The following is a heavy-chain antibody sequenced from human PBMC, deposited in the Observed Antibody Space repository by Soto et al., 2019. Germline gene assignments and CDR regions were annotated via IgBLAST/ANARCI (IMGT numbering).Heavy chain of an antibody. Sequence: PSETLSLTCAVYGGSFSGYYWSWIRQPPGKGLEWIGEINHSGSTNYNPSLKSRVTISVDTSKNQFSLKLSSVTAADTAVYYCARVTVWLRNTYGVWGKGTTVTLSS. J-gene: IGHJ6*04. CDR3: ARVTVWLRNTYGV. D-gene: IGHD5-12*01. CDR1: GGSFSGYY. V-gene: IGHV4-34*01. CDR2: INHSGST.